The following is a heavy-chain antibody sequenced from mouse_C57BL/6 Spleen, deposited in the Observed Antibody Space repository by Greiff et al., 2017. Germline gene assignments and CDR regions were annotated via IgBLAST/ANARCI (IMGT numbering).Heavy chain of an antibody. J-gene: IGHJ4*01. CDR1: GYAFSSYW. CDR3: ARSLYDYYAMDY. D-gene: IGHD1-1*01. V-gene: IGHV1-80*01. Sequence: QVQLQQSGAELVKPGASVKISCKASGYAFSSYWMNWVKQRPGKGLEWIGQIYPGDGDTNYNGKFKGKATLTVDKSSSTAYMQLSSLTSEDSAVYFCARSLYDYYAMDYWGQGTSVTVSS. CDR2: IYPGDGDT.